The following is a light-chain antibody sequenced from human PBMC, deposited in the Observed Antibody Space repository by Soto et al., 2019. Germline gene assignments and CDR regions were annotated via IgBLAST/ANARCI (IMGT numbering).Light chain of an antibody. J-gene: IGLJ2*01. Sequence: QSALTQPASVSGSPGQSITISCTGTSSDVGGYNYVSWYQQHPGKAPKLMIYDVSNRPSGVSNRFSGSKSGNTASLTISGRQVYVEAEYHCSSYTSSSTLFGGGTNLTVL. CDR1: SSDVGGYNY. CDR3: SSYTSSSTL. V-gene: IGLV2-14*03. CDR2: DVS.